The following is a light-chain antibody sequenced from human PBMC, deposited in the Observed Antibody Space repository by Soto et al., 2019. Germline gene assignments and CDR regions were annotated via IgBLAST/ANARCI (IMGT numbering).Light chain of an antibody. V-gene: IGKV3-20*01. J-gene: IGKJ4*01. CDR1: QSLSSTY. CDR3: QRYGSSSLS. Sequence: EIVLTQSPGTLSLSPGERATLFCRASQSLSSTYLAWYQQRPGQAPRLLIFGASNRATGIPDRFRGSGSGTDFNITISRLEPGDFAVYYCQRYGSSSLSFGGGTRVEI. CDR2: GAS.